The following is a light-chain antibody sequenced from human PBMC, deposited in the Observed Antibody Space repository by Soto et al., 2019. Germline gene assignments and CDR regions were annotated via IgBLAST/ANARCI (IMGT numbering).Light chain of an antibody. CDR2: AAS. V-gene: IGKV1-39*01. CDR3: QQSYSTPHT. Sequence: DIQMTQSPSSLSASVGDRVIITCRASQSISTSLNWYQQKPGKAPKLLIYAASSLQSGVPSRFSGSGSGTDFTLTISSLQPEDFATYYCQQSYSTPHTFGQGTKLEIK. J-gene: IGKJ2*01. CDR1: QSISTS.